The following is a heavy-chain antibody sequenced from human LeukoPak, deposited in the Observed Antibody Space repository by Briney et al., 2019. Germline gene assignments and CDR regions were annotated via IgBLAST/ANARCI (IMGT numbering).Heavy chain of an antibody. D-gene: IGHD5-12*01. CDR3: ARAQDIVATIGADY. J-gene: IGHJ4*02. CDR1: GFTFSSYW. Sequence: AGGSLRLSCAASGFTFSSYWMHWVRQAPGKGLVWVSRINSDGGSTSYADSVKGRFTISRDNAKNTLYLQMNSLRAEDTAVYYCARAQDIVATIGADYWGQGTLVTVSS. V-gene: IGHV3-74*01. CDR2: INSDGGST.